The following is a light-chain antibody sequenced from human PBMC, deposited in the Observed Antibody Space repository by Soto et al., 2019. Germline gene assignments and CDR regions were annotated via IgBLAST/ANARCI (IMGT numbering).Light chain of an antibody. CDR1: QSLLHSNGYNY. CDR3: MQALQAIT. Sequence: DIVMTQSPLSLPVTPGEPASISCRSSQSLLHSNGYNYLDWYLQKPGQSPQLLIYLGSNRASGVLDRFSGSGSGTDFTLKISRVEAEHVGVYYCMQALQAITFGQGTRLEIK. V-gene: IGKV2-28*01. CDR2: LGS. J-gene: IGKJ5*01.